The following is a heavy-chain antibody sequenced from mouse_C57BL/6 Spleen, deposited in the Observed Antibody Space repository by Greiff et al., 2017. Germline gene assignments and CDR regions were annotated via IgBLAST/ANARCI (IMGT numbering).Heavy chain of an antibody. CDR2: IYPRSGNT. CDR1: GYTFTSYG. Sequence: VKLQESGAELARPGASVKLSCKASGYTFTSYGISWVKQRTGQGLEWIGEIYPRSGNTYYNEKFKGKATLTADKSSSTAYMELRSLTSEDSAVYFCARIYYGNYSAMDYWGQGTSVTVSS. D-gene: IGHD2-1*01. CDR3: ARIYYGNYSAMDY. V-gene: IGHV1-81*01. J-gene: IGHJ4*01.